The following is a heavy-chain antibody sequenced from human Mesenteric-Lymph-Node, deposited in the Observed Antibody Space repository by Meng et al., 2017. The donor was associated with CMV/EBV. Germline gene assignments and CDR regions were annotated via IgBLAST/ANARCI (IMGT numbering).Heavy chain of an antibody. CDR1: NYSISSGYF. Sequence: SETLSLTCTVSNYSISSGYFWGWVRQPPRKGLEWIGTMYHSGSIFSNPSLTSRLTISLDTSKNQFSLRLSSATDADTAVYYCARGVRDWNYGGEMKVDYWGQGTLVTVSS. CDR2: MYHSGSI. V-gene: IGHV4-38-2*02. CDR3: ARGVRDWNYGGEMKVDY. J-gene: IGHJ4*02. D-gene: IGHD1-7*01.